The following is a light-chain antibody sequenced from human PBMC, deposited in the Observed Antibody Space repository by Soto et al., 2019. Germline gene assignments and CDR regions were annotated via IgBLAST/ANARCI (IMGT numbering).Light chain of an antibody. J-gene: IGLJ1*01. Sequence: QSLLTQPASVSGSPGQSITISCKGTSSDVGGYNYVSWYQQHPGKAPKFMIYDVSNRPSGVSNRFSGSKSGNTASLTISGLQAEDEADYYCSSYTTSNTRQIVFGTGTKVTVL. V-gene: IGLV2-14*01. CDR1: SSDVGGYNY. CDR3: SSYTTSNTRQIV. CDR2: DVS.